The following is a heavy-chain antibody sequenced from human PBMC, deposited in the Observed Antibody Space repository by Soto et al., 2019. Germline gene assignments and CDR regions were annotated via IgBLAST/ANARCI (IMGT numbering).Heavy chain of an antibody. CDR1: GFTFSSYA. CDR3: AKVYCSGGSCYSGLYYFDY. Sequence: GGSLRLSCAASGFTFSSYAMSWVRQAPGKGLEWVSAISGSGGSTYYADSVKGRFTISRDNSKNTLYLQMNSLRAEDTAVYYCAKVYCSGGSCYSGLYYFDYWGQGTLVTVSS. D-gene: IGHD2-15*01. J-gene: IGHJ4*02. V-gene: IGHV3-23*01. CDR2: ISGSGGST.